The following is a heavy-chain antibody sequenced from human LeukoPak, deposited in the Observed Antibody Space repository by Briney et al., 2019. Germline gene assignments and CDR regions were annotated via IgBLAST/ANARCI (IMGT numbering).Heavy chain of an antibody. J-gene: IGHJ4*02. D-gene: IGHD4-17*01. CDR1: GFTFSNYA. V-gene: IGHV3-30*04. CDR3: ARRNGDYGLDY. CDR2: ISYDGSHK. Sequence: GRSLRLSCAASGFTFSNYAMHWVRQAPGKGLEWVTVISYDGSHKYYADSVKGRSTISRDNSKNTLYLQMNSLRAEDTAVYYCARRNGDYGLDYWGQGTLVTVSS.